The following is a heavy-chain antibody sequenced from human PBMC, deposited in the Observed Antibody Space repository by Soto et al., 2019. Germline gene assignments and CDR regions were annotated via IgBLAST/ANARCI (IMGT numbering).Heavy chain of an antibody. CDR3: ARAPLN. Sequence: QVHLQESGPGLLKPAQTLSLTCTVSGASIRSGGYYLTWIRQHPGKGLEWIGYIYYRGSTYSNPSLMSRVTTSVDTSQPQFSLKLSSVTAADTAVYYWARAPLNGGQGTLVTVSS. CDR2: IYYRGST. CDR1: GASIRSGGYY. V-gene: IGHV4-31*03. J-gene: IGHJ4*02.